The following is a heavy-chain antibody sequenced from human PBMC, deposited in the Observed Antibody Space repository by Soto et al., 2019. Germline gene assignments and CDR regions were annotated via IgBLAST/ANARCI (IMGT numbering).Heavy chain of an antibody. CDR3: ARARSGYYYYSGMDV. V-gene: IGHV1-69*01. CDR1: GGTFSSYA. D-gene: IGHD3-10*01. J-gene: IGHJ6*02. Sequence: QVQLVQSGAEVKKPGSSVKVSCKASGGTFSSYAISWVRQAPGQGLEWMGGIIPIFGTANYAQKFQVRGKITADESTSTAYMELRSLRSEDTAVYYCARARSGYYYYSGMDVWGQGTTVTVSS. CDR2: IIPIFGTA.